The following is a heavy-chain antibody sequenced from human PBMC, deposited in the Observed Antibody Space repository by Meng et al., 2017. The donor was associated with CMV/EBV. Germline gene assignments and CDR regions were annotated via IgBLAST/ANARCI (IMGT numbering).Heavy chain of an antibody. Sequence: SETLSLTCAVYGGSISSSSYYWGWIRQPPGKGLEWIGSIYYSGSTYYNPSLKSRVTISVDTSKNQFSLKLRYVTAADTAVYYCATPVGAYYFDYWGQGTLVTVSS. CDR3: ATPVGAYYFDY. CDR1: GGSISSSSYY. CDR2: IYYSGST. D-gene: IGHD3-16*01. J-gene: IGHJ4*02. V-gene: IGHV4-39*07.